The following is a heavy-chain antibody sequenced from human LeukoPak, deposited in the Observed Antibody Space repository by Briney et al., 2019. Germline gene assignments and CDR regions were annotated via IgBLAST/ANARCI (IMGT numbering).Heavy chain of an antibody. CDR2: IYSGGST. V-gene: IGHV3-53*01. Sequence: GGSLRLSCAASGFTVSSNYMSWVRQAPGKGLGWVSVIYSGGSTYYADSVKGRFTISRDNSKNTLYLQMNSLRAEDTAVYYCAGCSSSGWYPLGYYYYGMDVWGQGTTVTVSS. J-gene: IGHJ6*02. CDR3: AGCSSSGWYPLGYYYYGMDV. CDR1: GFTVSSNY. D-gene: IGHD6-19*01.